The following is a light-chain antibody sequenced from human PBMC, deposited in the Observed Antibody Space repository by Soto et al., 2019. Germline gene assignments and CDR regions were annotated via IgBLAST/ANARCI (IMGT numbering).Light chain of an antibody. V-gene: IGLV2-23*02. CDR3: CSFTSSNTHV. J-gene: IGLJ1*01. CDR2: EVN. CDR1: SSDFGNYNL. Sequence: QSVLTQPASVSGSPGQSITISCTGTSSDFGNYNLVSWYQQHPGKVPKLILFEVNKRPSGVSGRFSGSKSGNTASLTISGLQAEDEADYYCCSFTSSNTHVFGTRTQLTVL.